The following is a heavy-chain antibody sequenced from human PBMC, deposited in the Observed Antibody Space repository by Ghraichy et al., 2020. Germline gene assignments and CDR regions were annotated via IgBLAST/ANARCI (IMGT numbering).Heavy chain of an antibody. Sequence: SVKVSCKASGGTFSSYTVSWVRQAPGQGLEWMGGIIPIFHTANYARPFEGRDTITADASTSTAYMELRSLRSEDTAIYYCARGGSGGYTSTYYFGMDVWGQGTTVTVSS. D-gene: IGHD2-15*01. CDR1: GGTFSSYT. J-gene: IGHJ6*02. CDR2: IIPIFHTA. CDR3: ARGGSGGYTSTYYFGMDV. V-gene: IGHV1-69*13.